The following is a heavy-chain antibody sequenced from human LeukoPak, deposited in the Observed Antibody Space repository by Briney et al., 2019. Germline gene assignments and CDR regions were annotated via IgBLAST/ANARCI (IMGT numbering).Heavy chain of an antibody. V-gene: IGHV4-59*08. D-gene: IGHD6-13*01. Sequence: SETLSLTCTVSGGSISSYYWSWIRQPPGKGLEWIGYIYYSGSTNYNPSLKSRVTISVDTSKNQFSLKLSSVTAADTAVYYCARIAAANWFDPWGQGTLVTVSS. CDR2: IYYSGST. CDR3: ARIAAANWFDP. CDR1: GGSISSYY. J-gene: IGHJ5*02.